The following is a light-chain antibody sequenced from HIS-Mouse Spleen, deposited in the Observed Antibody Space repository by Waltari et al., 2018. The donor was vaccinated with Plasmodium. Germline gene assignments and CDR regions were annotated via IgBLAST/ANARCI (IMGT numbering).Light chain of an antibody. Sequence: QSVLTQPPSVSAAPGQKVTISCPGSSSNIGNTSVSWYQQLPGTAPTLLIYDNNKRPSGIPDRFSGSKSGTSATLGITGLQTGDEADYYCGTWDSSLSAGVVFGGGTKLTVL. CDR2: DNN. CDR3: GTWDSSLSAGVV. J-gene: IGLJ2*01. V-gene: IGLV1-51*01. CDR1: SSNIGNTS.